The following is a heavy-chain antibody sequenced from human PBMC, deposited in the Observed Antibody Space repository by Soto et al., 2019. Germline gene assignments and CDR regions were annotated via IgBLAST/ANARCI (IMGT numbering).Heavy chain of an antibody. Sequence: EVQLVESGGGLVQPGGSLGLSCSASGFTFRVYSMKWVRQAPGKGLEWVSYITSDERTIHYADSVKGRFTISRDNAKNSVYLQLTSLRDEDTAVYYCARSVEGHFDFWGQGILVTVSS. J-gene: IGHJ4*01. CDR1: GFTFRVYS. CDR2: ITSDERTI. CDR3: ARSVEGHFDF. D-gene: IGHD6-19*01. V-gene: IGHV3-48*02.